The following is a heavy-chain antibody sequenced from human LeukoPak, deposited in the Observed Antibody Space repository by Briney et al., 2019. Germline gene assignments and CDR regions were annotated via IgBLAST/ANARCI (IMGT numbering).Heavy chain of an antibody. CDR2: IYSGGST. D-gene: IGHD3-10*01. J-gene: IGHJ4*02. CDR1: GFTVSSNY. CDR3: ARNYGSGSYYIDY. V-gene: IGHV3-66*01. Sequence: GGSLRLSCAASGFTVSSNYMSWVRQAPGKGLEWVSVIYSGGSTYCADSVKGRFTISRDNSKNPLYLQMNSLRAEDTAVYYCARNYGSGSYYIDYWGQGTLVTVSS.